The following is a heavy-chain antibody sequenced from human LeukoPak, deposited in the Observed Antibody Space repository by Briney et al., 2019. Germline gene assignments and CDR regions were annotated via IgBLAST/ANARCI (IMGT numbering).Heavy chain of an antibody. CDR1: GGSFSGYY. CDR2: INHSGST. V-gene: IGHV4-34*01. Sequence: SETLSLTCAVYGGSFSGYYWSWIRQPPGKGLERIGEINHSGSTNYNPSLKSRVTISVDTSKNQFSLKLSSVTAADTAVYYCARGRAAAGRLDYWGQGTLVTVSS. CDR3: ARGRAAAGRLDY. D-gene: IGHD6-13*01. J-gene: IGHJ4*02.